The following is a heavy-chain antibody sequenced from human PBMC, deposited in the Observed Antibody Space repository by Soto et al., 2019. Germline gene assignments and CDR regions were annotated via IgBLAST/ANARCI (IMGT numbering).Heavy chain of an antibody. V-gene: IGHV4-34*01. CDR2: INHIGST. CDR1: GGSLSGYY. CDR3: ARAYCSGGSCSTAHFDY. J-gene: IGHJ4*02. D-gene: IGHD2-15*01. Sequence: SETLSLTCAVYGGSLSGYYWTWIRQPPGKGLEWIGEINHIGSTFYNPSFKSRVTMSVDTSKNQFSLKLNSVTAADTAVYYCARAYCSGGSCSTAHFDYWGQGTLVTVSS.